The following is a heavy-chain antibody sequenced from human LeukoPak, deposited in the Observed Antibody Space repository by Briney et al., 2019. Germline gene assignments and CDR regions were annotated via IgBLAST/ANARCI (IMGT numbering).Heavy chain of an antibody. CDR3: AKWDYAGMTRAFGI. J-gene: IGHJ3*02. Sequence: GRSLRLSCAASGFTFSSYGMHWVREAPGKGLEWLAAISHDGSKKYYADSVNGRFTISRDNSKNTLWLQMNSPRAEDTAVYYCAKWDYAGMTRAFGIWGQGTLVTFSS. V-gene: IGHV3-30*18. CDR2: ISHDGSKK. CDR1: GFTFSSYG. D-gene: IGHD3-16*01.